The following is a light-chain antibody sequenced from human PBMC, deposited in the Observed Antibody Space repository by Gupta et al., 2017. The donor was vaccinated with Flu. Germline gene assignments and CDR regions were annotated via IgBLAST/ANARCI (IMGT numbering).Light chain of an antibody. CDR3: SSYTSTDTFYV. V-gene: IGLV2-14*01. Sequence: SALTPPASVSGSPGQSINISCTGTSSDVGRSNSVSWYRQDPGKAPKLIIYDVSSRPSGISSRFSGSKSGNTASLTISGLQAEDETDYYCSSYTSTDTFYVFGTGTKVTVL. J-gene: IGLJ1*01. CDR1: SSDVGRSNS. CDR2: DVS.